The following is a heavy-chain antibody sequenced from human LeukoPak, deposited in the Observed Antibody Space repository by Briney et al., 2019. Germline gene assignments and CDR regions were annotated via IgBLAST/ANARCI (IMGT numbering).Heavy chain of an antibody. V-gene: IGHV4-39*07. CDR1: GGSISSSSYY. J-gene: IGHJ5*02. CDR3: ARERDDSSSPSFDP. Sequence: SETLSLTCTVSGGSISSSSYYWGWIRQPPGKGLEWIGSIYYSGSTYYNPSLKSRVTISVDTSKNQFSLKLCFVTAADTAVYYCARERDDSSSPSFDPWGQGTLVTVSS. D-gene: IGHD6-6*01. CDR2: IYYSGST.